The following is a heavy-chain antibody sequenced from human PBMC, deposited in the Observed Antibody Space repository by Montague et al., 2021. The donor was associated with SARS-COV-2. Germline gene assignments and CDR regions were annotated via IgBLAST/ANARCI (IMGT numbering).Heavy chain of an antibody. V-gene: IGHV4-61*02. D-gene: IGHD2-21*01. CDR1: GDSISSGRYH. CDR2: IYITGAT. J-gene: IGHJ5*02. Sequence: TLSLTCTVSGDSISSGRYHWSWVRQPAGKGLEFIGRIYITGATNYNPSLKSRVAISVDTSKNQFSLKLTSVTVADTAVYHCAREQVMWWFDPWGQGTLVTVSS. CDR3: AREQVMWWFDP.